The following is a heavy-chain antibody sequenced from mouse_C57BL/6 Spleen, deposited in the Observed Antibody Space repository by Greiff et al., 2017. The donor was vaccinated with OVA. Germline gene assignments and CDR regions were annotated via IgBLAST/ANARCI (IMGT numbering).Heavy chain of an antibody. J-gene: IGHJ3*01. D-gene: IGHD2-12*01. Sequence: EVQLQQSGPELVKPGASVKISCKASGYSFTGYYMNWVKQSPEKSLEWIGEINPSTGGTTYIQKFKAKATLTVDKSSSTAYMQLKSLTSEDSAVYYCARKAYDDGFAYWGQGTLVTVSA. CDR1: GYSFTGYY. V-gene: IGHV1-42*01. CDR2: INPSTGGT. CDR3: ARKAYDDGFAY.